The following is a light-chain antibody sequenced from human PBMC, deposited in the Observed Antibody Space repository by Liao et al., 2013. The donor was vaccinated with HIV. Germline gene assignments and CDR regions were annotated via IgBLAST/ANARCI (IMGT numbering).Light chain of an antibody. V-gene: IGLV3-1*01. J-gene: IGLJ1*01. CDR2: QDS. CDR1: KLGDKY. CDR3: QAWDSSTLR. Sequence: SYELTQPPSVSVSPGQTASITCSGDKLGDKYACWYQQKPGQSPVLVIYQDSKRPSGIPERFSGSNSGNTATLTISGTQAMDEADYYCQAWDSSTLRXGT.